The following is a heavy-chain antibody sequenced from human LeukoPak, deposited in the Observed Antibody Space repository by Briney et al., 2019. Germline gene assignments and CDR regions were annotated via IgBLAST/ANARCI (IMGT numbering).Heavy chain of an antibody. CDR2: INHSGST. CDR1: GGSFSGYY. CDR3: ARGPGYSSGWYWYYYYYMDV. J-gene: IGHJ6*03. D-gene: IGHD6-19*01. V-gene: IGHV4-34*01. Sequence: SETLSLTCAVYGGSFSGYYWSWIRQPPGKGLEWIGEINHSGSTNYNPSLKSRVTISVDTSKNQFSLKLSSVTAADTAVYYCARGPGYSSGWYWYYYYYMDVWGKGTTVTVS.